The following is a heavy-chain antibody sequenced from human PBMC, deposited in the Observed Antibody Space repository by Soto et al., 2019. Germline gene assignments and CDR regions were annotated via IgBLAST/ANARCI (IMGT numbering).Heavy chain of an antibody. CDR3: ARDSYDSSGYAYYGMDV. J-gene: IGHJ6*02. CDR2: IWYDGSNK. Sequence: GGSLRLSCAASGFTFSSYGMHWVRQAPGKGLEWVAVIWYDGSNKYYADSVKGRFTISRDNSKNTLYLQMNSLRAEDTAVYYCARDSYDSSGYAYYGMDVWGQGTTVTVPS. D-gene: IGHD3-22*01. V-gene: IGHV3-33*01. CDR1: GFTFSSYG.